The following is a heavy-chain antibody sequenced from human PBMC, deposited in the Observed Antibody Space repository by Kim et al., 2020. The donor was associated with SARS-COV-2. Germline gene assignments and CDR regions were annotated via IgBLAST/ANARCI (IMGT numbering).Heavy chain of an antibody. CDR2: IYTSGST. CDR3: ARAQRVYSSSWNWFDP. CDR1: GGSISSYY. J-gene: IGHJ5*02. Sequence: SETLSLTCTVSGGSISSYYWSWIRQPAGKGLEWIGRIYTSGSTNYNPSLKSRVTMSVDTSKNQFPLKLSSVTAADTAVYYCARAQRVYSSSWNWFDPWGQGTLVTVSS. V-gene: IGHV4-4*07. D-gene: IGHD6-13*01.